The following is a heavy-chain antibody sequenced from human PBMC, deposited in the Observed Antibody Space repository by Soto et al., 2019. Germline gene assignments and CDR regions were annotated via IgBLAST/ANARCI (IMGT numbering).Heavy chain of an antibody. V-gene: IGHV6-1*01. Sequence: SQTLSLTCAISGDSVSSNSAAWNWSRQSPSRGLEWRGRTYYRAKWYNDYAVSVKSRITINPDTSKNQFSLQLNSVTPEDTAVYYCARGAGYSSGWYEFAGYYYYYGMDVWGQGTAVTVSS. CDR1: GDSVSSNSAA. D-gene: IGHD6-19*01. CDR3: ARGAGYSSGWYEFAGYYYYYGMDV. J-gene: IGHJ6*02. CDR2: TYYRAKWYN.